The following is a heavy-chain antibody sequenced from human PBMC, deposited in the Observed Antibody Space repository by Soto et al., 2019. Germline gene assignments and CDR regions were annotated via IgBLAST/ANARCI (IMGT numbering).Heavy chain of an antibody. Sequence: ASVKVSCKACGYTFSTSYMHWVRQAPGQGYEWMGIINPSGGSTTYAQKFQGRVTMTRDTSTTTVYMELSSLRSEDTAVYYCARYDYNGYYFDYWGQGTLVTVSS. D-gene: IGHD4-4*01. CDR2: INPSGGST. V-gene: IGHV1-46*01. CDR3: ARYDYNGYYFDY. J-gene: IGHJ4*02. CDR1: GYTFSTSY.